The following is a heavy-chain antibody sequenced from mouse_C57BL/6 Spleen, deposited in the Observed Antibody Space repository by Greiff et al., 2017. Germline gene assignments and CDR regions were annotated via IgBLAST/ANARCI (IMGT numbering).Heavy chain of an antibody. Sequence: EVKLEESGEGLVKPGGSLKLSCAASGFTFSSYAMSWVRQTPEKRLEWVAYISSGGDYTYYADTVKGRFTISRDNARNTLYLQMSSLKSEDTAMYYCTRGNSNFYAMDYWGQGTSVTVSS. V-gene: IGHV5-9-1*02. CDR1: GFTFSSYA. J-gene: IGHJ4*01. CDR3: TRGNSNFYAMDY. D-gene: IGHD2-5*01. CDR2: ISSGGDYT.